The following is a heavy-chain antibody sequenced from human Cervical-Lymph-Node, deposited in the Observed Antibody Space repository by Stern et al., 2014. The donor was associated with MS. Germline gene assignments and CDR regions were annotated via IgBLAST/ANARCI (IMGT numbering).Heavy chain of an antibody. V-gene: IGHV2-5*02. D-gene: IGHD2/OR15-2a*01. CDR1: GFSLTTSGVG. Sequence: QVTLRESGPALVKPTQTLTLTCTFSGFSLTTSGVGVGWIRQPPGKALEWLAVIYWDDDKRYRPSLKDRFTLTKDTSKNQVVLTMTNMDPVDTATYYCVYRRGQPYFPWYFDYWGQGTLVTVSS. J-gene: IGHJ4*02. CDR2: IYWDDDK. CDR3: VYRRGQPYFPWYFDY.